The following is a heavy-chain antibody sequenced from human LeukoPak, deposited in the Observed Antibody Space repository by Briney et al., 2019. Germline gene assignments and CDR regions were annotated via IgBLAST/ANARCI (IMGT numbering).Heavy chain of an antibody. J-gene: IGHJ4*02. CDR2: INPNYGDT. CDR1: GYTFTGYY. Sequence: ASVNVSCKASGYTFTGYYIHWVRQPPGQGLEWMGLINPNYGDTHYAHKFQGRVAMTSDTSINTAYMDLSSLKSDDTAVYYCARIPLNLQDYGGKGTLVTVS. V-gene: IGHV1-2*02. CDR3: ARIPLNLQDY.